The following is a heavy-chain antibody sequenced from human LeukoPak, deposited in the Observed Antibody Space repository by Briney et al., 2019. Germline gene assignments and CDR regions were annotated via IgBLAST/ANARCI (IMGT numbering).Heavy chain of an antibody. CDR3: ANTNYYDSSGSTGGFYFDY. CDR1: GFTFSSYG. Sequence: GSSLRLSCAASGFTFSSYGMRWVRQAPGKGLEWVAVISYDGSNKYYADSVKGRFTISRDNSKNTLYLQMNSLRAEDTAVYYCANTNYYDSSGSTGGFYFDYWGQGTLVTVSS. V-gene: IGHV3-30*18. J-gene: IGHJ4*02. CDR2: ISYDGSNK. D-gene: IGHD3-22*01.